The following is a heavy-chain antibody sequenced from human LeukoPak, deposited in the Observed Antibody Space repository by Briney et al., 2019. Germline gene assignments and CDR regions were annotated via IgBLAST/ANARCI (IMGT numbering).Heavy chain of an antibody. CDR2: IWYDGSNK. V-gene: IGHV3-33*01. CDR3: ARDQDSSGWYYTLDY. Sequence: PGRSLRLSCAASGFTFSSYGMHWVRQAPGKGLEWVAVIWYDGSNKYYGDSVKGRFTISRDNSKNTLYLQMNSLRAEDTAVYYCARDQDSSGWYYTLDYWGQGTLVTVSS. J-gene: IGHJ4*02. D-gene: IGHD6-19*01. CDR1: GFTFSSYG.